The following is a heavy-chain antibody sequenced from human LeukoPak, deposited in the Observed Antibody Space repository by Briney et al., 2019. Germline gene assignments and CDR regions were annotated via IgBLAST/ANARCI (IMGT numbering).Heavy chain of an antibody. CDR2: ISNNGGNT. J-gene: IGHJ6*04. V-gene: IGHV3-64D*06. Sequence: GGSLRLSCSASGFTFSSYAMHWVRQAPGKGLEYVSAISNNGGNTYYADSAKGRFTISRDNSKNTLYLQMSSLRPEDTAVYYCVKVGVPAAMNFYYGMDVWGKGTTVTVSS. CDR3: VKVGVPAAMNFYYGMDV. CDR1: GFTFSSYA. D-gene: IGHD2-2*01.